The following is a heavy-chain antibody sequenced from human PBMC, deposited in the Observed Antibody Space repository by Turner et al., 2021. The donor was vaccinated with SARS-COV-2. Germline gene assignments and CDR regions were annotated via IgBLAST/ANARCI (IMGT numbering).Heavy chain of an antibody. CDR1: GGSISSYY. CDR3: ARGFDY. J-gene: IGHJ4*02. Sequence: QVPLPESGPGLVKPSETLSLTCTVSGGSISSYYWSWIRQPPGKGLEWIGYIYYSGSTNYNPSLKSRVTISVDTSKNQFSLKLSSVTAADTAVYYCARGFDYWGQGTLVTVSS. V-gene: IGHV4-59*01. CDR2: IYYSGST.